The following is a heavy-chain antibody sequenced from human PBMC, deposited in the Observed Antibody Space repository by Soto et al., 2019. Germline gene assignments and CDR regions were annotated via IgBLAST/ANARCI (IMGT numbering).Heavy chain of an antibody. D-gene: IGHD3-22*01. CDR3: ARSDNYDSSGYCPDAY. Sequence: PGGSLRLSCAASGFTFSSYCMHWVRQAPGRGLVWVSRINSDGSSTSYADSVKGRFTISRDNAKNTLYLQMNSLSAEDTAVYYCARSDNYDSSGYCPDAYWGQGTLVTVPQ. CDR1: GFTFSSYC. CDR2: INSDGSST. V-gene: IGHV3-74*01. J-gene: IGHJ4*02.